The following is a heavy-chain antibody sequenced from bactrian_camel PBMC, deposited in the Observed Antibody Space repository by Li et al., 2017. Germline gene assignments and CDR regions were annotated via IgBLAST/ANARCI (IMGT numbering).Heavy chain of an antibody. V-gene: IGHV3S42*01. CDR2: IDSDRAGALA. D-gene: IGHD1*01. J-gene: IGHJ6*01. CDR3: AAARDDERRVCTGEALLKFGF. CDR1: GITFRSYS. Sequence: VQLVESGGGSVEVGGSLTLSCATSGITFRSYSMGWFRQKPGLGREGVAAIDSDRAGALASYSDSVKGRFTVSADNAKRTLYLQMNNLEPSDTATYYCAAARDDERRVCTGEALLKFGFWGQGTQVTVS.